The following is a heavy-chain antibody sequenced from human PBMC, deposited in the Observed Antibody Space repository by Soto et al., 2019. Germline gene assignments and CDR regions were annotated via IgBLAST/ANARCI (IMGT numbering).Heavy chain of an antibody. Sequence: EVQLVESGGGLAKPGGSLTLSCAASGFTFSNVWMSWVRQAQGKGLEWIGHIKSKNVGGTTDYTAPVRGRFTISRDDAKLTVILQINIMKIETTGVNYCTTYANQTCSVGVPCNSGHTKVHDSWGQGILVTVSS. D-gene: IGHD2-15*01. CDR2: IKSKNVGGTT. J-gene: IGHJ4*02. CDR1: GFTFSNVW. V-gene: IGHV3-15*01. CDR3: TTYANQTCSVGVPCNSGHTKVHDS.